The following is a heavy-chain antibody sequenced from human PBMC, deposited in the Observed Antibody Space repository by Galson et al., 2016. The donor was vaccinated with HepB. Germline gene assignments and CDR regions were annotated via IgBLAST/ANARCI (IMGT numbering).Heavy chain of an antibody. CDR1: GFTVSRNC. V-gene: IGHV3-53*01. CDR3: AARDYGDYPYFDF. Sequence: SLRLSCAASGFTVSRNCMSWVRQAPGKGLEWVSVIYGGGTIHYAESVKGRFTISRDSSRNTLNLQMNSLRAEDTALYYCAARDYGDYPYFDFWGQGTLVTVSS. J-gene: IGHJ4*02. D-gene: IGHD4-17*01. CDR2: IYGGGTI.